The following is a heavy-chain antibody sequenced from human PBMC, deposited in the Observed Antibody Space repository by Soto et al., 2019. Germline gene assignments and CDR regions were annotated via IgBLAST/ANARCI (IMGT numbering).Heavy chain of an antibody. D-gene: IGHD4-4*01. CDR1: GGSISSSSYY. J-gene: IGHJ6*03. CDR3: ERHTSVTTYYYYYMDV. Sequence: QLQLQESGPGLVKPSETLSLTCTVSGGSISSSSYYWGWIRQPPGKGLEWIGSIYYSGSTYYNPSLKSRVTISVDTSKNQFSLKLSSVTAADTAVYYCERHTSVTTYYYYYMDVWGKGTTVTVSS. CDR2: IYYSGST. V-gene: IGHV4-39*01.